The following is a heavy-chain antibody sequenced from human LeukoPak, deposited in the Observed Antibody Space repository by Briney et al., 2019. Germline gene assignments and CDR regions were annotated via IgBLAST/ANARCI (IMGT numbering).Heavy chain of an antibody. Sequence: PSGTLSLTCAVSGGSISSSNWWSWVRQPPGKGLEWIGEIYHSGSTNYNPSLKSRVTISLDKPNNQFSLRLTSVTAADTAVYFCAGTKGGSSHEYFQHWGQGTLVTVSS. CDR3: AGTKGGSSHEYFQH. CDR1: GGSISSSNW. V-gene: IGHV4-4*02. J-gene: IGHJ1*01. D-gene: IGHD6-13*01. CDR2: IYHSGST.